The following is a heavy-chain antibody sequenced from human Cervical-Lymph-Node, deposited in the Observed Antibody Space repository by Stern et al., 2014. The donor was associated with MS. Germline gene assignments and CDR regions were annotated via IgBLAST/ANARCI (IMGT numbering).Heavy chain of an antibody. D-gene: IGHD2-15*01. J-gene: IGHJ3*02. CDR2: ISAYNGNT. V-gene: IGHV1-18*01. Sequence: VQLLQSGADVKQPGASVKVSCKASGYTFTSYGISWVRQAPGQGLEWIGCISAYNGNTDYAQKRQVRVTMTTDTSTSTAYMELRSLRSDDTAVYYCARGLLGSENAFDIWGQGTMVTVSS. CDR1: GYTFTSYG. CDR3: ARGLLGSENAFDI.